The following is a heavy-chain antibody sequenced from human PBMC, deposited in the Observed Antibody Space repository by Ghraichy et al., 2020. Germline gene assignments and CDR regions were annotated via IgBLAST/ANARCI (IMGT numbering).Heavy chain of an antibody. J-gene: IGHJ6*02. V-gene: IGHV3-21*01. Sequence: GGSLRLSCVASGFMFDDYTMNWVRQAPGKGLEWVASISAGSGVIYYAHSVRGRFTPSRDNAKNPLYLQMNALRAEDTAVYYCARHSVPASIPYGVDVWGQGTTVILSS. CDR3: ARHSVPASIPYGVDV. CDR2: ISAGSGVI. CDR1: GFMFDDYT. D-gene: IGHD2-2*02.